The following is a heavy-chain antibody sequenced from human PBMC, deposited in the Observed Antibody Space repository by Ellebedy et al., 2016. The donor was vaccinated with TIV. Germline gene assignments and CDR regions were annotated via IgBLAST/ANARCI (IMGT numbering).Heavy chain of an antibody. CDR1: GFSLSTSGVG. CDR2: IYWDDDK. Sequence: SGPTLVXPTQTHTLTCTFSGFSLSTSGVGVGWIRQPPGKALEWLALIYWDDDKRYSPSLKSRLTITKDTSKNQVVLTMTNMDPVDTATYYCAHTITMVRGVITYHYYGMDVWGQGTTVTVSS. D-gene: IGHD3-10*01. V-gene: IGHV2-5*02. CDR3: AHTITMVRGVITYHYYGMDV. J-gene: IGHJ6*02.